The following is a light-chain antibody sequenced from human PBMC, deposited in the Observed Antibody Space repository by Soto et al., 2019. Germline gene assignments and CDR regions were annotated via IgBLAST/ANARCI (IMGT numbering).Light chain of an antibody. Sequence: QSALTQPASVSGSPGQSITISCTGTSSDVGGYNYVSWYQQRPGKAPKLMIYEVSNRPSGVSNRFSGSKSGNTASLTISGLQTEDEADYYCSSYRSSSLYVFGSGTKLTGL. J-gene: IGLJ1*01. CDR1: SSDVGGYNY. CDR3: SSYRSSSLYV. CDR2: EVS. V-gene: IGLV2-14*01.